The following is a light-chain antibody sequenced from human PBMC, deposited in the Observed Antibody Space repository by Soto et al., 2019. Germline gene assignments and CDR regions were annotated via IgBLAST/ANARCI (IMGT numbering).Light chain of an antibody. J-gene: IGKJ1*01. V-gene: IGKV1-5*01. CDR1: QSISSW. Sequence: DIQMTQSPSTLSASVGDRVTISCRASQSISSWLAWYQQKPGKAPKLLIYDASSLESGVPSRFSGSGSGTEFTLIISNLQPDDFATYCCQQFKDYVWTFGQGAKVDI. CDR3: QQFKDYVWT. CDR2: DAS.